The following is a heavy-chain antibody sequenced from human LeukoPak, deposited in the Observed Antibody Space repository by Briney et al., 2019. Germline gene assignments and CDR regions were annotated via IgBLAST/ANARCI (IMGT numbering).Heavy chain of an antibody. CDR2: ISGGGGST. V-gene: IGHV3-23*01. CDR1: GFTFSSYG. J-gene: IGHJ4*02. CDR3: ARESKSSSWYFDY. Sequence: GGSLRLSCGASGFTFSSYGMSWVRQAPGKGLEWVSAISGGGGSTYYADSVKGRFTISRDNSKNTLYLQMNSLRAEDTAVYYCARESKSSSWYFDYWGQGTLVTVSS. D-gene: IGHD6-13*01.